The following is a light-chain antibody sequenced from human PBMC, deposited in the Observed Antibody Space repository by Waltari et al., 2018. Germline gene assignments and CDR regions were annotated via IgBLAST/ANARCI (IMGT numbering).Light chain of an antibody. CDR3: QQYYSIPPT. J-gene: IGKJ1*01. CDR1: QVISNS. V-gene: IGKV1-NL1*01. CDR2: AAS. Sequence: DIQMTQSPSSLSASVGDRVTITCRASQVISNSLAWYQQKAGKAPKLLLYAASRLESGVPSRFSGSGSGTDYTLTISSLQPEDFATYYCQQYYSIPPTFGQGTKVEIK.